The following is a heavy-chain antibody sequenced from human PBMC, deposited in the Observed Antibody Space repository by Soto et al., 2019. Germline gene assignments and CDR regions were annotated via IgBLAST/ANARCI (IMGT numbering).Heavy chain of an antibody. J-gene: IGHJ4*02. V-gene: IGHV4-39*01. CDR2: IYYSGST. CDR3: ARRRIPAAMMDY. CDR1: GGSISSSSYY. D-gene: IGHD2-2*01. Sequence: SETLSLTCTVSGGSISSSSYYWGWIRQPPGKGLEWIGSIYYSGSTYYNPSLKSRVTISVDTSKNQFSLKLRSVTAADTAVYYCARRRIPAAMMDYWGQGTLVTVSS.